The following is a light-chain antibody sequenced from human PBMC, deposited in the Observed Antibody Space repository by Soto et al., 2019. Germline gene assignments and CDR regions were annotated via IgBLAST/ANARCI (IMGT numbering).Light chain of an antibody. CDR3: AAWDDSLNGHVV. J-gene: IGLJ2*01. CDR1: NSNIGTNT. V-gene: IGLV1-44*01. CDR2: NNN. Sequence: QSVLTQSPSTSGTPGQRVSISCSGSNSNIGTNTVYWYQQLPRAAPKLLIYNNNQRPSGVPDLFSGSKSGTSASLAISGLQSEDEADYYCAAWDDSLNGHVVFGGGTKVTVL.